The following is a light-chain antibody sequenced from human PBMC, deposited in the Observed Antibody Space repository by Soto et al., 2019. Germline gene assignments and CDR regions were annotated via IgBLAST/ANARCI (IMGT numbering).Light chain of an antibody. V-gene: IGKV3-11*01. Sequence: ENLLTQSPATLSLSPGEGATLSCRSSQSIGTYLAWYQQRPGQAPRLLIYDASNRATGIPARFSGSGSGTDFTLTISSLEPEDFAVYYCQQRSSWPPITFGQGTRLEI. CDR1: QSIGTY. J-gene: IGKJ5*01. CDR3: QQRSSWPPIT. CDR2: DAS.